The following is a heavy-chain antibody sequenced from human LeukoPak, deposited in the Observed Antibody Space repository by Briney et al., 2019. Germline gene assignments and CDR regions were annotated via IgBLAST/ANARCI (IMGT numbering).Heavy chain of an antibody. Sequence: GGSLRLSCAASGFTFSAYAMNWLRQAPGKGLEWVAAISDTAEGTFYTDSVKGRFTISRDNSKNTLYLQMNSLRAEGTAVYYCAKDRVEYYYDSSGEFDYWGQGTLVTVSS. D-gene: IGHD3-22*01. CDR2: ISDTAEGT. V-gene: IGHV3-23*01. CDR1: GFTFSAYA. CDR3: AKDRVEYYYDSSGEFDY. J-gene: IGHJ4*02.